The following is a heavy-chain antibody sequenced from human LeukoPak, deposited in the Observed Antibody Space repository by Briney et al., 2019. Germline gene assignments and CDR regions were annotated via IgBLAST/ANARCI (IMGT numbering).Heavy chain of an antibody. Sequence: KTSETLSLTCAVYGGSFSGYYWSWIRQPPGKGLEWIGEINHSGSTNYNPSLKSRVTISVDTSKNQFSLKLSSVTAADTAVYYCAREVSPYYDFWSGYRSYFDYWGQGTLVTVSS. CDR1: GGSFSGYY. CDR3: AREVSPYYDFWSGYRSYFDY. D-gene: IGHD3-3*01. J-gene: IGHJ4*02. V-gene: IGHV4-34*01. CDR2: INHSGST.